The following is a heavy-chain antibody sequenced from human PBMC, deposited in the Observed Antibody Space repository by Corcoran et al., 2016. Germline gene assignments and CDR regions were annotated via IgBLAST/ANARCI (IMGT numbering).Heavy chain of an antibody. Sequence: QLQLQESGPGLVKPSETLSLTCTVSGGSISSSSYYWGWIRQPPGKGLEWIGSIYYSGSTYYNPSLKSRVTISVDTSKNQLSLKRSSVTAADTAVYYCARLDVGFGVYYYYGMDVWGQGTTVTVSS. CDR2: IYYSGST. CDR3: ARLDVGFGVYYYYGMDV. D-gene: IGHD3-16*01. J-gene: IGHJ6*02. CDR1: GGSISSSSYY. V-gene: IGHV4-39*01.